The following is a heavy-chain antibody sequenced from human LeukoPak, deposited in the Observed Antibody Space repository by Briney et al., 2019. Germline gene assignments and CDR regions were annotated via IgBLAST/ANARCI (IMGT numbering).Heavy chain of an antibody. J-gene: IGHJ4*02. Sequence: PSETLSLTCTVSGGSISSYYWSWIRQPPGKGLEWIGSIYYSGSTYYNPSLKSRVTISVDTSKNQFSLKLSSVTAADTAVYYCARLGAIAMVRGVITGYYFDYWGQGTLVTVSS. V-gene: IGHV4-39*01. CDR1: GGSISSYY. CDR2: IYYSGST. CDR3: ARLGAIAMVRGVITGYYFDY. D-gene: IGHD3-10*01.